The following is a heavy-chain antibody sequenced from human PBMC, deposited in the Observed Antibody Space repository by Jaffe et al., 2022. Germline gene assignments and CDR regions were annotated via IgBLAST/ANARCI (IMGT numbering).Heavy chain of an antibody. J-gene: IGHJ6*03. CDR1: GYSFTSYW. D-gene: IGHD3-10*01. CDR3: VRCPSTLPTGGGELLFGVTRAVPKYYYYYYMDV. CDR2: IYPGDSDT. V-gene: IGHV5-51*03. Sequence: EVQLVQSGAEVKKPGESLKISCKGSGYSFTSYWIGWVRQMPGKGLEWMGIIYPGDSDTRYSPSFQGQVTISADKSISTAYLQWSSLKASDTAMYYCVRCPSTLPTGGGELLFGVTRAVPKYYYYYYMDVWGKGTTVTVSS.